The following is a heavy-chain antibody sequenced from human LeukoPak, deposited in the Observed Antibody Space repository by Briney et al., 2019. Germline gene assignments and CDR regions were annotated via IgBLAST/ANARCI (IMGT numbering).Heavy chain of an antibody. Sequence: PGGSLRLSCAASGFTFSSYAMSWVRQAPGKGLEWFSAISGSGGSTYYADSVKGRFTISRDNSKNTLYLQMNSLRAEDTAVYYCAKVLGFGEDYYGMDVWGQGTTVTVSS. CDR2: ISGSGGST. V-gene: IGHV3-23*01. D-gene: IGHD3-10*01. J-gene: IGHJ6*02. CDR1: GFTFSSYA. CDR3: AKVLGFGEDYYGMDV.